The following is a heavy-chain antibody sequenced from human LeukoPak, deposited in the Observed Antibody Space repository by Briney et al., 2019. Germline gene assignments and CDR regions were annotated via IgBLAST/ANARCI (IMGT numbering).Heavy chain of an antibody. Sequence: ASVKVSCKASGGTFSSYAISWVRQAPGQGLEWMGGIIPIFGTANYAQKLQGRVTMTTDTSTSTAYMELRSLRSDDTAVYYCARDVSSWYPDAFDIWGQGTMVTVSS. CDR2: IIPIFGTA. CDR1: GGTFSSYA. CDR3: ARDVSSWYPDAFDI. J-gene: IGHJ3*02. D-gene: IGHD6-13*01. V-gene: IGHV1-69*05.